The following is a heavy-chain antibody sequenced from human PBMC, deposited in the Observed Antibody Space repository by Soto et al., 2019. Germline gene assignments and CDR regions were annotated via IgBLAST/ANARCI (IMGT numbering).Heavy chain of an antibody. Sequence: SETLSLTCTVSGGSISSYYWSWIRQPAGKGLEWIGRIYTSGSTNYNPSLKSRVTMPVDTSKNQFSLKLSSVTAADTAVYYCAREDIVVGWNWFDPWGQGTLVTVSS. J-gene: IGHJ5*02. CDR2: IYTSGST. V-gene: IGHV4-4*07. CDR3: AREDIVVGWNWFDP. D-gene: IGHD2-2*01. CDR1: GGSISSYY.